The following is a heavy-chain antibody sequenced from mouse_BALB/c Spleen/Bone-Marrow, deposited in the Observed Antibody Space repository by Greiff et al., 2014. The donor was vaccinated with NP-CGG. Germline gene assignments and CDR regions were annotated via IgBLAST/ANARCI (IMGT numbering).Heavy chain of an antibody. Sequence: EVQLQQSGAELVKPGASVKLSCTASGFNIKDTYMHWVKQRPEQGLEWIGRIDPANGNTKYDPKFQGKATITADTSSNTAYLQLSSLTSDDTAVYYCARGLLQYYYAMDYWGQGTSVTVSS. D-gene: IGHD2-3*01. J-gene: IGHJ4*01. V-gene: IGHV14-3*02. CDR2: IDPANGNT. CDR3: ARGLLQYYYAMDY. CDR1: GFNIKDTY.